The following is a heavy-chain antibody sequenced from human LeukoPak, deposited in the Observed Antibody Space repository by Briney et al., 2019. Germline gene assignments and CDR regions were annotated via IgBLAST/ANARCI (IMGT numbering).Heavy chain of an antibody. CDR3: ARNIDGSSWFDY. CDR2: IYHSGST. CDR1: GGSISSGGYY. D-gene: IGHD6-13*01. V-gene: IGHV4-30-2*01. J-gene: IGHJ4*02. Sequence: SETLSLTCTVSGGSISSGGYYWSWIRQPPGKGLEWIGYIYHSGSTYYNPSLKSRVTISVDRSKNQFSLKLSSVTAADTAVYYCARNIDGSSWFDYWGQGTLVTVSS.